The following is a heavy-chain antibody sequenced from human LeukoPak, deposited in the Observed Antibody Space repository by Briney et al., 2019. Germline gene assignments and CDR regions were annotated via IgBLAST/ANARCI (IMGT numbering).Heavy chain of an antibody. CDR3: ARDPGYCSSTSCDPVDY. V-gene: IGHV1-69*06. CDR2: IIPIFGTA. J-gene: IGHJ4*02. CDR1: GGTFSSYA. Sequence: SVKVSCKASGGTFSSYAISWVRQAPGQGLEWMGGIIPIFGTANYAQKFQGRVTITADKSTSTAYMELSSLRSEDTAVYYCARDPGYCSSTSCDPVDYWGQGTLVTVSS. D-gene: IGHD2-2*01.